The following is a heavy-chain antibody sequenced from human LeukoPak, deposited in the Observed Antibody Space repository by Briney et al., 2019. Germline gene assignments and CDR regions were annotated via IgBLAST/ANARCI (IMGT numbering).Heavy chain of an antibody. V-gene: IGHV4-38-2*02. J-gene: IGHJ6*03. CDR1: GSSGSSDYH. CDR3: ARGGDSGYDNYYYYYMDV. Sequence: SETLSLTCTVSGSSGSSDYHWGWIRQPPGKGLQWIGNRYDTESTYYNPSLKSRVTISVDTSKNQFSLKLSSVTAADTAVYYCARGGDSGYDNYYYYYMDVWGKGTTVTVSS. CDR2: RYDTEST. D-gene: IGHD5-12*01.